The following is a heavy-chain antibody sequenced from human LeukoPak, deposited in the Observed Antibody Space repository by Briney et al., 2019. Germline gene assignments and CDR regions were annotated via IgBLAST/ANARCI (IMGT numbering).Heavy chain of an antibody. J-gene: IGHJ6*03. CDR3: ARGGGKSGLILYYYYMDV. D-gene: IGHD2-8*01. CDR1: GGSISSGDYY. Sequence: PSETLSLTCTVSGGSISSGDYYWSWIRQPPGKGLEWIGYIYYSGSTYYNPSLESRVTISVDTSKNQFSLKLSSVTAADTAVYYCARGGGKSGLILYYYYMDVWGKGTTVTVSS. CDR2: IYYSGST. V-gene: IGHV4-30-4*08.